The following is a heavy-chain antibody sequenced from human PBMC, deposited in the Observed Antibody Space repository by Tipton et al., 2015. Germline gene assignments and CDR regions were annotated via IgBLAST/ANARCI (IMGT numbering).Heavy chain of an antibody. J-gene: IGHJ4*02. CDR1: GFTFSSYW. CDR3: ARGWPDYGGNTRPFDS. V-gene: IGHV3-74*02. D-gene: IGHD4-23*01. Sequence: QLVQSGGGLIQPGGSLRLSCAASGFTFSSYWMHWVRQAPGKGLVWVSRINSDGSSTSYADSVKGRFTISRDNAKNTLYLQMNSLRAEDTAVYYCARGWPDYGGNTRPFDSWGQGTLVTVSS. CDR2: INSDGSST.